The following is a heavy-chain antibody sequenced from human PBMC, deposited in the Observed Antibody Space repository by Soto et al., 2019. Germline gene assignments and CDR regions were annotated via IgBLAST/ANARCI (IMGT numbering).Heavy chain of an antibody. D-gene: IGHD3-16*01. CDR1: GGSISNYY. J-gene: IGHJ5*02. V-gene: IGHV4-59*01. Sequence: SETLSLTCNVSGGSISNYYWTWVRQSPERGLEWIGYMYYNGNINYNPSLTSRVTISIDTSNNQFSLTLKSVTAADTAVYYCASGGNRFDPWGQGVLVTVSS. CDR3: ASGGNRFDP. CDR2: MYYNGNI.